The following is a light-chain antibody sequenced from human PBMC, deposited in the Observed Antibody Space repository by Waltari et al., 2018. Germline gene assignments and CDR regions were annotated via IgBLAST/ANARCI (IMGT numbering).Light chain of an antibody. J-gene: IGLJ3*02. CDR1: NSDVGSYDR. CDR2: EVS. CDR3: CSYAGSSTFDWV. V-gene: IGLV2-23*02. Sequence: QSALTQPASVSGSPGQSITISCTGTNSDVGSYDRFSCSQQHPGKAPKVMISEVSKRPSGVSNRFSGSKSGNTASLTISGLQAEDEADYYCCSYAGSSTFDWVFGGGTKLTVL.